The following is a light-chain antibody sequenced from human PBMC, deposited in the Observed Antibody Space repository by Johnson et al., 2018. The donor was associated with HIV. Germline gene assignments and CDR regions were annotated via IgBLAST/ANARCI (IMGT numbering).Light chain of an antibody. V-gene: IGLV1-51*02. CDR2: ENN. J-gene: IGLJ1*01. Sequence: QSVLTQPPSVSAAPGQKVTVSCSGSSSNIGNKDVSWYQQLPGAAPKLLIYENNKRPSGIPDRFSGSKSGTSATLGITGLRTGDEADYYCGTWDSSLRGVFGTGTKVTVL. CDR3: GTWDSSLRGV. CDR1: SSNIGNKD.